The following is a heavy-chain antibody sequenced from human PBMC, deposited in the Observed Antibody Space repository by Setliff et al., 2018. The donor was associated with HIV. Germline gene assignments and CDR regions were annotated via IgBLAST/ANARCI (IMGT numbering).Heavy chain of an antibody. V-gene: IGHV3-21*04. Sequence: GGSLRLSCAASGFTFSSYWMHWVRQAPGKGLVWVSSISFSSSVIYYADSVKGRFTISRDNSRNTLYLQMNSLRAQDTAVYYCAKGLSGPFDYWGQGTLVTVSS. D-gene: IGHD3-16*02. CDR3: AKGLSGPFDY. J-gene: IGHJ4*02. CDR1: GFTFSSYW. CDR2: ISFSSSVI.